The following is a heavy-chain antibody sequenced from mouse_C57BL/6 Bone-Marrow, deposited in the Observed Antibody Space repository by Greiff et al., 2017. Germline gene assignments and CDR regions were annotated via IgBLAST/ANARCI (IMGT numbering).Heavy chain of an antibody. Sequence: QVQLQQPGTELVKPGASVKLSCKASGYTFTSYWMHWVKQRPGQGLEWIGNINPSNGGTNYNEKFKSKATLTVDKSSSTAYMQLSRLTSEDSAVYYCARSRGYYSNYVSNWGQGTTLTVSS. CDR1: GYTFTSYW. J-gene: IGHJ2*01. CDR3: ARSRGYYSNYVSN. CDR2: INPSNGGT. V-gene: IGHV1-53*01. D-gene: IGHD2-5*01.